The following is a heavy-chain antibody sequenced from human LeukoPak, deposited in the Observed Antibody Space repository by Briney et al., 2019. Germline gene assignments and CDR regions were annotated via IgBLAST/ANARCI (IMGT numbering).Heavy chain of an antibody. CDR2: ISSSSSTI. D-gene: IGHD6-19*01. J-gene: IGHJ3*02. V-gene: IGHV3-48*01. CDR1: GFTFSSYG. Sequence: GGSLRLSCAASGFTFSSYGMNGVRQAPGKGLEWVSYISSSSSTIYYADSVKGRFTISRDNAKNSLYLQMNSLRAEDTAVYYCARDGWYSSGWYPGALDIWGQGTVVTVSS. CDR3: ARDGWYSSGWYPGALDI.